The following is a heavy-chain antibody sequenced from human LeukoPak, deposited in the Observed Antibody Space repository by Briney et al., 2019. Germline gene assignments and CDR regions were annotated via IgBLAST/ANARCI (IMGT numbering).Heavy chain of an antibody. D-gene: IGHD3-16*01. V-gene: IGHV3-23*05. Sequence: PGGSLRLSCVASGFPFSSHAMCWVRQVPGKGLEWVSSIDISGGATWYADSVRGRFTISRDNSKNTLYLQMTSLRVEDTALYYCANEIRPNDYWGQGTLVSVSS. CDR1: GFPFSSHA. CDR3: ANEIRPNDY. CDR2: IDISGGAT. J-gene: IGHJ4*02.